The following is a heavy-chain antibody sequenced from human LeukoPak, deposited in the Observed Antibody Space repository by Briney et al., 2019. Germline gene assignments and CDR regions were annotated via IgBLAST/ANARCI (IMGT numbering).Heavy chain of an antibody. V-gene: IGHV4-4*07. Sequence: SETLSLTCTVSGASIGSFYWSWIRQPAGKGLEWIGRVHSSGSTNYIPSIKSRVTMSVDASKNQFSLKLNSVTAAVTAMYYCAREAVDYGSGSHDYWGQGTLVTVSS. CDR2: VHSSGST. D-gene: IGHD3-10*01. CDR1: GASIGSFY. CDR3: AREAVDYGSGSHDY. J-gene: IGHJ4*02.